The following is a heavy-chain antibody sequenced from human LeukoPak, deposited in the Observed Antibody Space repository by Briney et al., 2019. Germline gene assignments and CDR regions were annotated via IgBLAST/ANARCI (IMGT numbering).Heavy chain of an antibody. CDR1: GGSFSGYY. CDR3: ARLGPLLRYFDWLSPTFDY. Sequence: SETLSLTCAVYGGSFSGYYWSWICQPPGEGLEWIGEINHSGSTNYNPSLKSRVTISVDTSKNQFSLKLSSVTAADTAVYYCARLGPLLRYFDWLSPTFDYWGQGTLVTVSS. CDR2: INHSGST. V-gene: IGHV4-34*01. J-gene: IGHJ4*02. D-gene: IGHD3-9*01.